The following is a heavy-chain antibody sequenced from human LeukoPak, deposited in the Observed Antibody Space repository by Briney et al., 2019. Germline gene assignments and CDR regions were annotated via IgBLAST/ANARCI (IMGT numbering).Heavy chain of an antibody. Sequence: ASVKVSCKASGGAFSSYAISWVRQAPGQGLEWMGGIIPIFSTANYAQKFQGRVTITTDESTSTAYMELSSLRSEDTAVYYCARSLADYYGSGEPLYAFDIWGQGTMVTVSS. CDR2: IIPIFSTA. CDR3: ARSLADYYGSGEPLYAFDI. D-gene: IGHD3-10*01. V-gene: IGHV1-69*05. J-gene: IGHJ3*02. CDR1: GGAFSSYA.